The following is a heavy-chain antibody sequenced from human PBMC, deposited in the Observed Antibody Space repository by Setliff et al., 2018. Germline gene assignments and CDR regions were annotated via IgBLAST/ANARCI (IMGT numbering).Heavy chain of an antibody. CDR3: ARDRVDFVVPEAAARLDP. D-gene: IGHD2-15*01. V-gene: IGHV1-18*01. J-gene: IGHJ5*02. Sequence: ASVKVSCKTSGYNFITFGISWVRQAPGQGLEWMGWISPYNEKTNYAQNFQGRVTMTKDTSTTTGFMELRSLRSDDTATYFCARDRVDFVVPEAAARLDPWGQGTLVTVSS. CDR1: GYNFITFG. CDR2: ISPYNEKT.